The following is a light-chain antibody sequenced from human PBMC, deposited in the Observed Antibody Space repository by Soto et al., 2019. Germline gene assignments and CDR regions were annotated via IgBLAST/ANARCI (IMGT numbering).Light chain of an antibody. CDR1: QSLRSS. V-gene: IGKV3-11*01. Sequence: ETMMTQSPDTLSVSLGERATISCRASQSLRSSLAWYQQKPGQAPRLLIYDASTRATGIPARFSGSGSGTDFTLTISSLEPEDFAVYYCQQRSNWPLTFGGGTKVDI. CDR3: QQRSNWPLT. J-gene: IGKJ4*01. CDR2: DAS.